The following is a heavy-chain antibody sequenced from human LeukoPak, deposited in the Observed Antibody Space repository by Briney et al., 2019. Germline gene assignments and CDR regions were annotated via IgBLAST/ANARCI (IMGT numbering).Heavy chain of an antibody. CDR3: ARQPVGATYDY. CDR2: IYYSGST. CDR1: GGSISSYY. Sequence: SETLSLTCTVSGGSISSYYWSWIRQPPGKGLEWIGYIYYSGSTNYNPSLKSRVTISVDTSKNQFSRKLSSVTAADTAVYYCARQPVGATYDYWGQGTLVTVSS. J-gene: IGHJ4*02. V-gene: IGHV4-59*01. D-gene: IGHD1-26*01.